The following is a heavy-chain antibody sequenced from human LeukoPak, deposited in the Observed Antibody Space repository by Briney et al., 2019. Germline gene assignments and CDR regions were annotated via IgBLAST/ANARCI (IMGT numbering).Heavy chain of an antibody. Sequence: GGSLRLSCAASGFTVSSNYMSWVRQAPGKGLEWVSVIYSGGSTYYADSVKGRFTISRDNSKNTLYLQMNSLRAEDTAVYYCARADSSGYYGLYYFDYWGQGTLVTVSS. V-gene: IGHV3-66*02. J-gene: IGHJ4*02. CDR3: ARADSSGYYGLYYFDY. CDR1: GFTVSSNY. D-gene: IGHD3-22*01. CDR2: IYSGGST.